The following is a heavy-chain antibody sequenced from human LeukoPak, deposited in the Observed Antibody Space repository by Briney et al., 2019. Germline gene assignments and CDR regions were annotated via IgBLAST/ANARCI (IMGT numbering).Heavy chain of an antibody. J-gene: IGHJ6*02. D-gene: IGHD1-1*01. Sequence: GGSLRLSCAASGFTFSSHGMHWVRQAPGKGLEWVAVIWYDETNKYYLDSVKGRFTIARDNSKNTLYLQMNSLRAEDTAVYYCARGCEGYSSYYYYGMDVWGQGTTVTVSS. V-gene: IGHV3-33*01. CDR3: ARGCEGYSSYYYYGMDV. CDR2: IWYDETNK. CDR1: GFTFSSHG.